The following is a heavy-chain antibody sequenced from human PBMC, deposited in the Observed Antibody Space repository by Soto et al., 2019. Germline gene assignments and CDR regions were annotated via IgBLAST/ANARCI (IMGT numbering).Heavy chain of an antibody. CDR2: IIPIFGTA. CDR3: AREHIVVVTAIRNWFDP. D-gene: IGHD2-21*02. Sequence: QVQLVQSGAEVKKPGSSVKVSCKASGGTFSSYAISWVRQAPGQGLEWMGGIIPIFGTANYAQKFQGRVTITADESTSTAYMELSSLRSEDTAVYYCAREHIVVVTAIRNWFDPWGQGTLVTVSS. J-gene: IGHJ5*02. V-gene: IGHV1-69*12. CDR1: GGTFSSYA.